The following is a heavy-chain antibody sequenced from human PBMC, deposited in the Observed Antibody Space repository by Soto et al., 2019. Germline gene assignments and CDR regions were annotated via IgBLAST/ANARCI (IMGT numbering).Heavy chain of an antibody. V-gene: IGHV3-11*04. CDR3: TSKYDSSGYYRTPVDR. CDR2: ITDSGSTI. J-gene: IGHJ5*02. D-gene: IGHD3-22*01. CDR1: GFPFSVYY. Sequence: GGSLRLSCAASGFPFSVYYMSWIRQAPGKGLEWLSYITDSGSTIYYADSVKGRFTISRDNAKNSLYLQMNSLRAEDTALYYCTSKYDSSGYYRTPVDRWGQGTLVTVSS.